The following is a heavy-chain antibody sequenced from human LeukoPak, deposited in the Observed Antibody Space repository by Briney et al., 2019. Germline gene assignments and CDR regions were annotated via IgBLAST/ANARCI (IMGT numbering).Heavy chain of an antibody. CDR3: ARHDRSGYPPHYFDY. V-gene: IGHV4-39*01. D-gene: IGHD3-22*01. CDR1: DGSISSNYY. Sequence: PSETLSLTCTASDGSISSNYYWGRIRQPPGKGLEWIGSVFYSGSSYYNLSLKSRVTISVDTSKNQFSLYLSSVTAADTAVYYCARHDRSGYPPHYFDYWGQGSLVTVSS. J-gene: IGHJ4*02. CDR2: VFYSGSS.